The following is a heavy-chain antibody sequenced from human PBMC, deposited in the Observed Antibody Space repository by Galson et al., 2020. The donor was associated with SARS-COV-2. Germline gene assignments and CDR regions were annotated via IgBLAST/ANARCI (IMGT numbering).Heavy chain of an antibody. J-gene: IGHJ6*02. CDR2: ISSGSSAI. CDR1: GFTFSSSS. D-gene: IGHD6-19*01. V-gene: IGHV3-48*04. CDR3: ARVYSSHGGMDV. Sequence: GGSLRLSCAASGFTFSSSSMNWVRQAPGKGLEWVSYISSGSSAIYYADSVKGRFTISRDNARDSLYLQMNSLRAEDTAVYYCARVYSSHGGMDVWGQGTTVTVSS.